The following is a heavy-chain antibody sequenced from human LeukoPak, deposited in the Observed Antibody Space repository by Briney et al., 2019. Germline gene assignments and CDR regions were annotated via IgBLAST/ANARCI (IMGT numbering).Heavy chain of an antibody. CDR2: IWYDGSNK. D-gene: IGHD2-15*01. V-gene: IGHV3-33*08. Sequence: GGSLRLSCSASGFTLSSYAMHWVRQAPGKGLEWVAVIWYDGSNKYYADSVKGRFTISRDNSKNTLYLQMNSLRAEDTAVYYCASVPGDCSGGSCNDAFDIWGQGTMATVSS. J-gene: IGHJ3*02. CDR3: ASVPGDCSGGSCNDAFDI. CDR1: GFTLSSYA.